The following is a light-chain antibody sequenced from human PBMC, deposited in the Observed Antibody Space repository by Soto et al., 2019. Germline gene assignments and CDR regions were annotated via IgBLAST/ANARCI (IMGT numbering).Light chain of an antibody. J-gene: IGLJ1*01. V-gene: IGLV2-14*01. CDR1: SSDVGVYNY. Sequence: QSVLTQPASVSGSPGQSITISCTGTSSDVGVYNYVSWYQQRPGKAPKLMIYEVSNRPSGVSSRFSGSKSDNTASLTISGLQAEDEADYYCCSYAGASTFVFGSGTKVTVL. CDR2: EVS. CDR3: CSYAGASTFV.